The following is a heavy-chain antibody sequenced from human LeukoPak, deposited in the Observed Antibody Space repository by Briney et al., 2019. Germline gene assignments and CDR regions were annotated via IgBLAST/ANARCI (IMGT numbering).Heavy chain of an antibody. CDR3: ASLAPYCSGGSCYYSFDY. Sequence: SETLSLTCTVSGGSISSSSYYWSWIRQPPGKGLGWIGEINHSGSTNYNPSLKSRVTISVDTSKNQFSLKLSSVTAADTAVYYCASLAPYCSGGSCYYSFDYWGQGTLVTVSS. D-gene: IGHD2-15*01. CDR2: INHSGST. CDR1: GGSISSSSYY. J-gene: IGHJ4*02. V-gene: IGHV4-39*07.